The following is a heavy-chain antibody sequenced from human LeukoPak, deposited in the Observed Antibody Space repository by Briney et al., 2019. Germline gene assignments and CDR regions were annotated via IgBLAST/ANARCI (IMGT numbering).Heavy chain of an antibody. V-gene: IGHV4-39*02. Sequence: SETLSLTCTVSGGSISSSSYYWGWIRQPPGKGLEWIGSISYSESIYYNPSLKSPVTIPVDTSKNQFSLKLSSVTAADTAVYYCARDVPATARAGGVSYYYGMDVWGQGTTVTVSS. CDR3: ARDVPATARAGGVSYYYGMDV. CDR1: GGSISSSSYY. CDR2: ISYSESI. D-gene: IGHD2-2*01. J-gene: IGHJ6*02.